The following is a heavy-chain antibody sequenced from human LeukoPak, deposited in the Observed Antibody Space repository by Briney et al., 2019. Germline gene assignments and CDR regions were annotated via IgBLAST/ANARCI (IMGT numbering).Heavy chain of an antibody. V-gene: IGHV3-48*03. CDR3: AREPRAPDYYGSGLKGGLDV. J-gene: IGHJ6*04. CDR1: GFTFSSYE. D-gene: IGHD3-10*01. CDR2: ISTSGSTI. Sequence: GGSLRLSCAASGFTFSSYEMNWVRQAPGKGLEWVSYISTSGSTIYYADSVKGRFTISRDNAKNSLYLQTNSLRAEDTAVYYCAREPRAPDYYGSGLKGGLDVWGKGTTVTVSS.